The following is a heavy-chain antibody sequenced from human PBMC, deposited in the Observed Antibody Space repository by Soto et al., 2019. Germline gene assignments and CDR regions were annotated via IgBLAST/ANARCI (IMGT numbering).Heavy chain of an antibody. Sequence: ASVKVSCKVSGYTLTELSMHWVRQAPGKGLEWMGGFDPEDGETIYAQKFQGRVTMTEDTSTDTAYMELSSLRSEDTAVYYCATLTDTSSRYSYGRTDAFDIWGQGTMVTVSS. CDR3: ATLTDTSSRYSYGRTDAFDI. D-gene: IGHD5-18*01. V-gene: IGHV1-24*01. CDR1: GYTLTELS. CDR2: FDPEDGET. J-gene: IGHJ3*02.